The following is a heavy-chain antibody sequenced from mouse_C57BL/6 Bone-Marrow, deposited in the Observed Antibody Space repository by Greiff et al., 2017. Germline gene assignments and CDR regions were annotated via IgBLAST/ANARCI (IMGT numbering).Heavy chain of an antibody. CDR3: AGYYGRSPAWFAY. CDR1: GYTFTSYW. Sequence: QVQLQQSGAELVKPGASVKLSCKASGYTFTSYWMHWVKQRPGQGLEWIGMIHPNSGSTNYNEKFKSKATMTVDKSSSTAYMQRSSLTSEVSAVYYCAGYYGRSPAWFAYWGQGTLVTVSA. D-gene: IGHD1-1*01. CDR2: IHPNSGST. V-gene: IGHV1-64*01. J-gene: IGHJ3*01.